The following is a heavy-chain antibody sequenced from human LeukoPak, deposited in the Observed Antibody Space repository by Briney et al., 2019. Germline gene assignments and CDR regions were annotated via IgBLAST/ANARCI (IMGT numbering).Heavy chain of an antibody. CDR3: ARIAAAGNRRLNY. V-gene: IGHV1-8*01. J-gene: IGHJ4*02. D-gene: IGHD6-13*01. CDR2: MNPNSGNT. Sequence: ASVKVSCKASGYILTSYDIDWVRQATGQGLEWMGWMNPNSGNTGYAQKFQGRIIVSRNTSISTAYMELSSLTSEDTAIYYCARIAAAGNRRLNYWGQGTLVTVAS. CDR1: GYILTSYD.